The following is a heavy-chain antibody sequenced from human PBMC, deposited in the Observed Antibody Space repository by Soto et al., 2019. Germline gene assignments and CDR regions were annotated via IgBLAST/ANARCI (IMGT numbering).Heavy chain of an antibody. J-gene: IGHJ4*02. D-gene: IGHD7-27*01. CDR1: GDSMTRSVW. CDR3: ARKAWVRFDY. Sequence: QVQMQESGPGLVKPSGTLSLTCAVSGDSMTRSVWWTWVRQPPGKGLEWIGEVFHTGNTNYNPFLKSLVTMSVDMSTNEFSLKVTSVTAADTAIYYCARKAWVRFDYWGQGALVTVSS. CDR2: VFHTGNT. V-gene: IGHV4-4*02.